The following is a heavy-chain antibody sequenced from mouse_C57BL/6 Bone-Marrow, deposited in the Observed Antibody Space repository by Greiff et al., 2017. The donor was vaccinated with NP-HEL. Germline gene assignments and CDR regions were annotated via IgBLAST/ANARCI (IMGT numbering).Heavy chain of an antibody. J-gene: IGHJ4*01. CDR2: ISSGSSTI. Sequence: EVQLVESGGGLVKPGGSLKLSCAASGFTFSDYGMHWVRQAPEKGLEWVAYISSGSSTIYYADTVKGRFTISRDNAKNTLFLQMTSLRSEDTAMYYCARRAYYYGSSLYAMDYWGQGTSVTVSS. CDR1: GFTFSDYG. CDR3: ARRAYYYGSSLYAMDY. D-gene: IGHD1-1*01. V-gene: IGHV5-17*01.